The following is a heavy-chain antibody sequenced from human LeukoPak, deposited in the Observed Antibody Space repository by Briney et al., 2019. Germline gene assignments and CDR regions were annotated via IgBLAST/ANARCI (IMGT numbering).Heavy chain of an antibody. CDR1: GGSISSGGYS. CDR3: ARLRYFDWLLFDP. V-gene: IGHV4-30-2*01. Sequence: SETLSLTCAVSGGSISSGGYSWSWIRQPPGKGLEWIGYIYHSGSTYYNPSLKSRVTISVDRSKNQFSLKLSSVTAADTAVYYCARLRYFDWLLFDPWGQGTLVTVSS. D-gene: IGHD3-9*01. J-gene: IGHJ5*02. CDR2: IYHSGST.